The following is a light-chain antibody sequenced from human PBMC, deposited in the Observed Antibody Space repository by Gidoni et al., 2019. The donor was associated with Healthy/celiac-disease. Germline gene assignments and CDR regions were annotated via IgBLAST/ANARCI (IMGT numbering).Light chain of an antibody. Sequence: AIRITQSPSSLSASTGDRVTITCRASQGISSYLAWYQQKPGKAPKLLIYAASTWQSGVPAWFSGSGSWTDFTLTISCLQSEDFATYYCQQYYSYPPLTFGGGTKVEIK. CDR2: AAS. CDR3: QQYYSYPPLT. J-gene: IGKJ4*01. V-gene: IGKV1-8*01. CDR1: QGISSY.